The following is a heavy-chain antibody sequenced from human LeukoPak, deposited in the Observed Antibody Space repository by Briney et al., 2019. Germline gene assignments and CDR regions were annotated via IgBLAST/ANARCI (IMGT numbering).Heavy chain of an antibody. CDR2: ISNDGSRK. CDR1: GFTFSRHG. Sequence: GGSLRLSCAPSGFTFSRHGMHWVRQAPGKGLEWVAIISNDGSRKYYAHSVEGRFTISRDNSKNTLYLQMNSLRAEDTAVYYCAKFFPDYGGNSGLDYWGQGTLVTVSS. CDR3: AKFFPDYGGNSGLDY. J-gene: IGHJ4*02. V-gene: IGHV3-30*18. D-gene: IGHD4-23*01.